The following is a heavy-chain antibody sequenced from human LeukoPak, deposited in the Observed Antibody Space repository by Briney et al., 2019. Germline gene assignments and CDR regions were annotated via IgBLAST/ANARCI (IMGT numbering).Heavy chain of an antibody. D-gene: IGHD3-22*01. CDR2: ISSSSSTI. V-gene: IGHV3-48*01. J-gene: IGHJ4*02. Sequence: GGSLRLSCAASGFTFSSYSMNWVRQAPGKGLEWVSYISSSSSTIYYADSVKGRFTISRDNAKNSLYLQMNSLRAGDTAVYYCARGHYYDSSGYVSYWGQGTLVTVSS. CDR1: GFTFSSYS. CDR3: ARGHYYDSSGYVSY.